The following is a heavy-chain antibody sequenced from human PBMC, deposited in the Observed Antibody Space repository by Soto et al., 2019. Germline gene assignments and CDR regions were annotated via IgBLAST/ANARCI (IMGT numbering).Heavy chain of an antibody. CDR1: GGSIRGYY. D-gene: IGHD3-10*01. Sequence: LSLTCTVAGGSIRGYYWSWIRQPPGKGMEGIGYIYYSGTTSYNPSLNSRVTMSVDTSKNQFSLKVNSVTAADTAVYYCARESYYGSGATVVAYWGQGTLVTVS. CDR3: ARESYYGSGATVVAY. V-gene: IGHV4-59*01. J-gene: IGHJ4*02. CDR2: IYYSGTT.